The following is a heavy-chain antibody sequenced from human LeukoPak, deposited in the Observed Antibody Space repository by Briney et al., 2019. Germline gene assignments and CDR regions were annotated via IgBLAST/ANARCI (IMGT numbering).Heavy chain of an antibody. J-gene: IGHJ4*02. V-gene: IGHV3-30-3*01. D-gene: IGHD3-22*01. CDR1: GFTFSSYA. CDR2: ISYGGSNK. CDR3: ASGGYDSSGYSFDY. Sequence: GRSLRLSCAASGFTFSSYAMHWVRQAPGKGLEWVAVISYGGSNKYYADSVKGRFTISRDNSKNTLYLQMNSLRAEDTAVYYCASGGYDSSGYSFDYWGQGTLVTVSS.